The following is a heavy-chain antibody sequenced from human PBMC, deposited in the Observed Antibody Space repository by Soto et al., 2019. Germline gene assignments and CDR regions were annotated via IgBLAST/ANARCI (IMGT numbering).Heavy chain of an antibody. D-gene: IGHD5-12*01. V-gene: IGHV1-69*02. CDR3: ARMATNLVCYFDL. CDR1: GGTFSSYT. J-gene: IGHJ2*01. CDR2: IIPTLGIA. Sequence: QVQLVQSGAEVKKPGSSVKVSCKASGGTFSSYTISWVRQAPGQGLEWMGRIIPTLGIANYAQKFQGRVTITADKSTSAAYMELSSLSSEDTAVYDCARMATNLVCYFDLWGRGTLVTVSA.